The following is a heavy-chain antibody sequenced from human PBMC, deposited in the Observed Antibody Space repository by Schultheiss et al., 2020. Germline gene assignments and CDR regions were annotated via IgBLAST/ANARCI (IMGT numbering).Heavy chain of an antibody. Sequence: GESLKISCTASGFTFGDYAMSWVRQAPGKGLEWVGFIRSKAYGGTAEYAASVKGRFTISRDDSKSIAYLQMNSLKTEDTAVYYCTRTRPGIVVVPAAIGYWGQGTLVTVSS. CDR3: TRTRPGIVVVPAAIGY. J-gene: IGHJ4*02. CDR1: GFTFGDYA. CDR2: IRSKAYGGTA. D-gene: IGHD2-2*01. V-gene: IGHV3-49*04.